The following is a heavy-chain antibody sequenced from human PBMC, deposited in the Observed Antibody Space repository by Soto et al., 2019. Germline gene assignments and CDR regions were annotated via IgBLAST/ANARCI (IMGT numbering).Heavy chain of an antibody. CDR2: INPNSGKA. J-gene: IGHJ3*02. CDR3: ARAAGYSRERDAFDI. D-gene: IGHD6-13*01. CDR1: GYTFTSYD. V-gene: IGHV1-8*01. Sequence: GSPVKVSCKSSGYTFTSYDINWVPQATVQGLEWIGWINPNSGKAGYAEKFQGRVTMTRKASIGAAYMEVSSLRSEDTAVSYCARAAGYSRERDAFDIWGQGTMV.